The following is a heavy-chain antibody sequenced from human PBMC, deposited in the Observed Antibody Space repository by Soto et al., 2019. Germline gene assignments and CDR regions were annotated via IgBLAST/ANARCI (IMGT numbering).Heavy chain of an antibody. D-gene: IGHD6-19*01. CDR2: IHSSGST. V-gene: IGHV4-39*01. Sequence: QLQLQESGPGLVKPSETLSLTCSASGGSISSSSYLWDWIRQPPGKGLEWIASIHSSGSTYYNPSLKSRVTISIDTSKNQFSLKLSSVTAADTAVYYCGRRVRIAVAPFDYWGQGTLVTVSS. J-gene: IGHJ4*02. CDR1: GGSISSSSYL. CDR3: GRRVRIAVAPFDY.